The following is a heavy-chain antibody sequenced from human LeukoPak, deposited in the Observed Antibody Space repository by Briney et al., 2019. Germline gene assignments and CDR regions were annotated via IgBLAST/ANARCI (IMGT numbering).Heavy chain of an antibody. V-gene: IGHV3-48*04. D-gene: IGHD4-17*01. CDR3: ARDYGDHDYGDYGKVT. J-gene: IGHJ4*02. CDR1: GFTFSSYS. CDR2: ISSSSSTI. Sequence: GGSLRLSCAASGFTFSSYSMNWVRQAPGKGLEWVSYISSSSSTIYYADSVKGRFTISRDNAKNSLYLQMNSLRAEDTAVYYCARDYGDHDYGDYGKVTWGQGTLVTVSS.